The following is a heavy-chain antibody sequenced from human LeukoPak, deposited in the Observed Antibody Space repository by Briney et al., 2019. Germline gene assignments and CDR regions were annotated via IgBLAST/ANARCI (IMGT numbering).Heavy chain of an antibody. CDR1: GGSISSSSYY. CDR3: ARLGAGYCSGGSWYSAEYFQH. CDR2: IYYSGST. V-gene: IGHV4-39*01. J-gene: IGHJ1*01. Sequence: PSETLSLTCTVSGGSISSSSYYWGWIRQPPGKGLESIGTIYYSGSTYYNPSLKSRVTISVDTSKNQFSLKLSSVTAADTAVYYCARLGAGYCSGGSWYSAEYFQHWGPGTLVTVSS. D-gene: IGHD2-15*01.